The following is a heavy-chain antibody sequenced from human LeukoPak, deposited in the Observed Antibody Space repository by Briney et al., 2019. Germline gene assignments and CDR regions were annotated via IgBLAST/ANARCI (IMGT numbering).Heavy chain of an antibody. D-gene: IGHD2-21*01. CDR2: ISGDGGST. CDR3: ARVFWADFDY. V-gene: IGHV3-43*02. J-gene: IGHJ4*02. CDR1: GFTFDDYA. Sequence: GGSLRLSCAASGFTFDDYAMHWVRQAPGKGLEWVSLISGDGGSTYYADSVKGRFTISRDNAKNSLYLQMNSLRAEDTAVYYCARVFWADFDYWGQGTLVTVSS.